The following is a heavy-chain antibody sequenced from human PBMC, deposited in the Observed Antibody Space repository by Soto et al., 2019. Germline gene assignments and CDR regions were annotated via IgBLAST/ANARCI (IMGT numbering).Heavy chain of an antibody. V-gene: IGHV3-30*04. CDR2: IKSDGSNT. CDR1: GFTFRTYA. J-gene: IGHJ4*02. CDR3: ARDYVSGSSDS. Sequence: GSLRLSCAASGFTFRTYAMDWVRQAPGKGLVWVAVIKSDGSNTNYADSVKGRFTISRDNTKNTLYLQMNSLRAEDTAVYYCARDYVSGSSDSWGPGTLVTVSS. D-gene: IGHD3-16*01.